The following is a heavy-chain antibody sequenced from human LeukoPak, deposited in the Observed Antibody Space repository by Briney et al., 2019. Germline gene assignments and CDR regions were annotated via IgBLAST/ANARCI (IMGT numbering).Heavy chain of an antibody. Sequence: SEALSLTCTVSGGSIWIYYWNWIRQPAGKGLEWIGRIFTSGIANYNPSLKSRVTMSVDTSKNQFSLNLSSVTAADTAVYYCAREISGTYYNPLGYMDVWGKGTTVTVSS. J-gene: IGHJ6*03. CDR2: IFTSGIA. CDR3: AREISGTYYNPLGYMDV. V-gene: IGHV4-4*07. CDR1: GGSIWIYY. D-gene: IGHD3-10*01.